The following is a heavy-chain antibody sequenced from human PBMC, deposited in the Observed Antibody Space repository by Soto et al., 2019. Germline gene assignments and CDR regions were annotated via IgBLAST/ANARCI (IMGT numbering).Heavy chain of an antibody. CDR2: IYSGGST. CDR1: VFSVSSNY. D-gene: IGHD6-13*01. Sequence: GVLRLSCAAAVFSVSSNYMSWVRQAPGKGLEWVSVIYSGGSTYYADSVKGRFTISRDNSKNTLYLQMHSLRAEDTAVYYCARDSSSSRWYYFDYWGQGTLVTVSS. CDR3: ARDSSSSRWYYFDY. V-gene: IGHV3-53*01. J-gene: IGHJ4*02.